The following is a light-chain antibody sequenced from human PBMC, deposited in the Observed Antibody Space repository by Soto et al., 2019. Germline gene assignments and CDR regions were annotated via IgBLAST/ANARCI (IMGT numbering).Light chain of an antibody. CDR2: KAS. CDR1: QSIDNW. V-gene: IGKV1-5*03. Sequence: DILMTQSPSTLSASVGDRVTITCRASQSIDNWVAWYQQKPGKAPKVLIFKASNLESGVPSRFSGSGSGTEFTLTISSLQPDDFASYYCQQYYSFSWTFGPGTKVEIK. J-gene: IGKJ1*01. CDR3: QQYYSFSWT.